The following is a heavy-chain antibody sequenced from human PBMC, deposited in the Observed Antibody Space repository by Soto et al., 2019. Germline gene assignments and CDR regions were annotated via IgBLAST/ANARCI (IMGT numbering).Heavy chain of an antibody. D-gene: IGHD2-21*02. CDR1: GFTFSSYW. CDR3: ATNRVETTREKAPEF. CDR2: MNQDGSER. J-gene: IGHJ4*02. V-gene: IGHV3-7*01. Sequence: EVQLVESGGALVQPGGSLRLSCAASGFTFSSYWMSWFRQAPGKGLEWVANMNQDGSERYYVDSMEGRFTISRDNARNSLDLQMNSLRVEDTAVSYCATNRVETTREKAPEFWGQGTLVTVSS.